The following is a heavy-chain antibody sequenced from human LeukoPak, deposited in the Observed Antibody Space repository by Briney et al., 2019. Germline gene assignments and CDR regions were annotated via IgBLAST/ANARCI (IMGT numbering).Heavy chain of an antibody. CDR3: ARDQAAAARYYFDD. CDR1: GFTFNSYA. CDR2: IARDGRDK. J-gene: IGHJ4*02. V-gene: IGHV3-30*04. Sequence: GGSLRLSCAASGFTFNSYAMHWVRQAPGKGLEWVTVIARDGRDKKYADSVKGRFTISRDNSKNTLYLQMNSLRAEDTAVYYCARDQAAAARYYFDDWGQGTLVTVSS. D-gene: IGHD6-13*01.